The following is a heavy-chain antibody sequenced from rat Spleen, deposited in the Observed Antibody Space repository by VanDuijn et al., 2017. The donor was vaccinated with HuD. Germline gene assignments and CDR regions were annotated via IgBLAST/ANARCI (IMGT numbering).Heavy chain of an antibody. V-gene: IGHV2-19*01. CDR1: GFSLTDYS. CDR3: ARGGELDWFAY. D-gene: IGHD5-1*01. J-gene: IGHJ3*01. CDR2: IQSGGST. Sequence: QVQLKESGPGLVQPSQTLSLTCTVSGFSLTDYSVHWVRQPPGKGLEWMGRIQSGGSTDYNSALKSRLSFSRDTSKSQVFLKMNSLQTEDTATYYCARGGELDWFAYWGQGTLVTVSS.